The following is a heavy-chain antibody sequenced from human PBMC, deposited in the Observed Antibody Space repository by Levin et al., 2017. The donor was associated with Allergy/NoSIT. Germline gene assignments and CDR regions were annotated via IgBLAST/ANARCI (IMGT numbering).Heavy chain of an antibody. V-gene: IGHV3-30-3*01. J-gene: IGHJ4*02. CDR1: GFTFSTYA. Sequence: LSLTCAASGFTFSTYAMHWVRQAPGKGLEWVAVISYDGSNKYYADSVKGRFTISRDNSKNTLYLQMKSLRAKDTAVYYCARSSNYYGSGSYFGGYFDYWGQGTLVTVSS. CDR2: ISYDGSNK. CDR3: ARSSNYYGSGSYFGGYFDY. D-gene: IGHD3-10*01.